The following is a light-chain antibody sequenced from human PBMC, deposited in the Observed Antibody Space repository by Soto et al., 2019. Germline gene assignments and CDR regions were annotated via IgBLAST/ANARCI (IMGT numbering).Light chain of an antibody. CDR2: CAS. J-gene: IGKJ1*01. CDR1: QSVNNK. Sequence: EIVLTQSPATLSVSPGERATLSCRASQSVNNKIAWYQQKPGQAPRLLIYCASRRATGIPARFSVSGSGTDFTLTIASMETEDFAVYHCQQYGRRPTFGQGTRWIS. CDR3: QQYGRRPT. V-gene: IGKV3D-15*01.